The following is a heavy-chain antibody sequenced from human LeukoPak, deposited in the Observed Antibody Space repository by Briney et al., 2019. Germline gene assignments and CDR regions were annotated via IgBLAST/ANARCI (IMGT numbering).Heavy chain of an antibody. Sequence: SETLSLTCTVSNGSISSYHWSWVRQPPGKGLEWIGYILTSGTTNYNPSLKSRLTISVDTSKTQFTLKLSSVTAADTAVYYCARLRVSGSYLYYFDYWGQGTLVTVPS. D-gene: IGHD1-26*01. CDR3: ARLRVSGSYLYYFDY. J-gene: IGHJ4*02. V-gene: IGHV4-4*09. CDR1: NGSISSYH. CDR2: ILTSGTT.